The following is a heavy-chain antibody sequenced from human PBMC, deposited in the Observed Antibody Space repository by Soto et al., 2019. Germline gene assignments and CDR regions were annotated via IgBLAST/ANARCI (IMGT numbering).Heavy chain of an antibody. V-gene: IGHV3-23*01. CDR1: GFTFSTYA. D-gene: IGHD6-6*01. Sequence: EVQLLESGGGSVQPGGSLRLSCAASGFTFSTYAMSWVRQAPGKGLEWVSAISGTGGSTYYADSVKGRFTISRDNSKNTLYLQMNSLRAEDTAVYYCAKNWDTTSSSSSHWGQGTLVTVSS. J-gene: IGHJ4*02. CDR2: ISGTGGST. CDR3: AKNWDTTSSSSSH.